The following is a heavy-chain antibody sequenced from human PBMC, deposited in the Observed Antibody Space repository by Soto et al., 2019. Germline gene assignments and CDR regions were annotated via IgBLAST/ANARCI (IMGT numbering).Heavy chain of an antibody. CDR2: IYYSGST. CDR3: ARTNYDILTGYYIERVYYFEY. V-gene: IGHV4-59*01. D-gene: IGHD3-9*01. J-gene: IGHJ4*02. Sequence: SETLSLTCTVSGGSISSYYWSWIRQPPGKGLEWIGYIYYSGSTNYNPSLKSRVTISVDTSKNQFSLKLSSVTAADTAVYYCARTNYDILTGYYIERVYYFEYWGQGTLVTLSS. CDR1: GGSISSYY.